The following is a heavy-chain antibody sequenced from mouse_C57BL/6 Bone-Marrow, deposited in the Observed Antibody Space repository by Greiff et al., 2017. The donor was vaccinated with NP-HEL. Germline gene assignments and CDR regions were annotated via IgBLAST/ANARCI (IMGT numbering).Heavy chain of an antibody. CDR2: IYPVSGET. Sequence: QVQLKESGAELASPGASVTLSCKASGYTFTDHIMNWVKKRPGQGLEWIGRIYPVSGETNYNQKFMGKATFSVDGSSSPVYVALKSLTFEDRAVLYCRKSPWFPYWGQATLVTDSA. J-gene: IGHJ3*01. CDR3: RKSPWFPY. CDR1: GYTFTDHI. V-gene: IGHV1-11*01.